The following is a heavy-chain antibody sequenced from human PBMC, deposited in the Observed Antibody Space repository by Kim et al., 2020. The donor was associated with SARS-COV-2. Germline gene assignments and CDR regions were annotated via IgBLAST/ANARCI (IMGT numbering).Heavy chain of an antibody. V-gene: IGHV1-3*01. D-gene: IGHD3-16*02. CDR3: ARDRVYDYVWGSYRYGDAFDI. CDR1: GYTFTSYA. CDR2: INAGNGNT. Sequence: ASVKVSCKASGYTFTSYAMHWVRQAPGQRLEWMGWINAGNGNTKYSQKFQGRVTITRDTSASTAYMELSSLRSEDTAVYYCARDRVYDYVWGSYRYGDAFDIWGQGTMVTVSS. J-gene: IGHJ3*02.